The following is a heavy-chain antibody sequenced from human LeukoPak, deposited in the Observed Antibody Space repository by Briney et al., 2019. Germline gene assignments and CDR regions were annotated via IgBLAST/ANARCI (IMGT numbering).Heavy chain of an antibody. J-gene: IGHJ4*02. D-gene: IGHD3-10*01. CDR3: AREFGELYYFDY. V-gene: IGHV3-21*01. Sequence: PGGSLRLSCAASGFTFSSYSMNWVRQAPGKGLEWVSSISSSSSYIYYADSVKGRFTISRDNAKNSLYLQMSSLRAEDTAVYYCAREFGELYYFDYWGQGTLVTVSS. CDR2: ISSSSSYI. CDR1: GFTFSSYS.